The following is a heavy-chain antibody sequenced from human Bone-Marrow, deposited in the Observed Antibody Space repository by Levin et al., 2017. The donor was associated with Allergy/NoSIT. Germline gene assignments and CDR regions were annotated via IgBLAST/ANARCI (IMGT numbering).Heavy chain of an antibody. V-gene: IGHV1-8*01. CDR3: ARGVSIAASYYYGMDV. D-gene: IGHD6-6*01. CDR2: MNPNSGNT. CDR1: GYTFTSYD. Sequence: GESLKISCKASGYTFTSYDINWVRQATGQGLEWMGWMNPNSGNTGYAQKFQGRVTMTRNTSISTAYMELSSLRSEDTAVYYCARGVSIAASYYYGMDVWGQGTTVTVSS. J-gene: IGHJ6*02.